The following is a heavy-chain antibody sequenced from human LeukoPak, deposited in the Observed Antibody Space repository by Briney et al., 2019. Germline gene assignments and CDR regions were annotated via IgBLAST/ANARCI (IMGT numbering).Heavy chain of an antibody. D-gene: IGHD5-12*01. CDR3: ARTADIVATSPFDQ. V-gene: IGHV1-46*01. Sequence: ASVKVSCKASGYTFTSYYMHWVRQTPGQGLERMGRINPSGGSTSYAQKFQGRVTMTRDTSTSTVYMELSSLRSEDTAVYYCARTADIVATSPFDQGGQGTLVTVSS. CDR2: INPSGGST. J-gene: IGHJ4*02. CDR1: GYTFTSYY.